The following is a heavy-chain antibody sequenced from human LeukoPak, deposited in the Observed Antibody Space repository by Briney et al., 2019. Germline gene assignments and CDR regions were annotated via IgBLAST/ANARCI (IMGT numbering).Heavy chain of an antibody. CDR3: ARHLFDIVVVPSAIDSFDI. V-gene: IGHV3-21*01. CDR2: ISCGSRYI. D-gene: IGHD2-2*02. J-gene: IGHJ3*02. Sequence: GSLRLSCAASGFTFSGHAMTWVRQAPGKGLQWVSSISCGSRYISYAESLKGLFTISRDNAKNSLFLQMNSLGAEDTALYFCARHLFDIVVVPSAIDSFDIWGQGTMVTVSS. CDR1: GFTFSGHA.